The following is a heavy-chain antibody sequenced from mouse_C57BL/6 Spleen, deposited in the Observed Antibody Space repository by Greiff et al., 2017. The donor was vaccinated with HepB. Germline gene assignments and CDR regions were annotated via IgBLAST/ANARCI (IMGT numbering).Heavy chain of an antibody. CDR3: TREDYYGSSYGY. V-gene: IGHV1-15*01. CDR2: IDPETGGT. Sequence: QVQLQHSGAELVRPGASVTLSCKASGYTFTDYEMHWVKQTPVHGLEWIGAIDPETGGTAYNQKFKGKAILTADKSSSTAYMELRSLTSEDSAVYYCTREDYYGSSYGYWGQGTLVTVSA. D-gene: IGHD1-1*01. J-gene: IGHJ3*01. CDR1: GYTFTDYE.